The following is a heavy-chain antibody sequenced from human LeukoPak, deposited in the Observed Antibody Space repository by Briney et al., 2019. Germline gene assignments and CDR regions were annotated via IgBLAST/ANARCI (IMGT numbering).Heavy chain of an antibody. CDR2: ISSSSSYI. J-gene: IGHJ3*02. CDR3: ARELTPTDAFDI. V-gene: IGHV3-21*01. D-gene: IGHD2-21*02. CDR1: GFTFSSYS. Sequence: GGSLRLSCAASGFTFSSYSMNWVRQAPGKGLEWVSSISSSSSYIYYADSVEGRFTISRDNAKNSLYLQMNSLRAEDTAVYYCARELTPTDAFDIWGQGTMVTVSS.